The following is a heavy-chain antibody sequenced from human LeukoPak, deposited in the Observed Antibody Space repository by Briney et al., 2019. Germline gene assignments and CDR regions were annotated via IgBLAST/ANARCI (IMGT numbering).Heavy chain of an antibody. J-gene: IGHJ6*02. V-gene: IGHV3-7*03. CDR1: GFHVRTSF. Sequence: GGSLRLSCAASGFHVRTSFMSWARQAPGKGLEWVASINHNGNVNYYVDCVKGRFTISRDNAKNSLYLQMSNLRAEDTAVYFCARGGGLDVWGQGATVTVSS. CDR2: INHNGNVN. CDR3: ARGGGLDV. D-gene: IGHD3-16*01.